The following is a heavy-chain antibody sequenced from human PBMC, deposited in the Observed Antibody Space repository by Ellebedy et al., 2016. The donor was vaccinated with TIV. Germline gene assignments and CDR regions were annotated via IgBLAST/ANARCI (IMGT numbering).Heavy chain of an antibody. D-gene: IGHD3-22*01. CDR1: GFTVSSNY. CDR2: MYSGGST. CDR3: AKNWDSSSSAIDY. V-gene: IGHV3-53*01. J-gene: IGHJ4*02. Sequence: GESLKISXAASGFTVSSNYINWVRQAPGKGLDWVSVMYSGGSTFYADSVKGRFTISRDSSKNTLYLQMNSLRGEDTALYYCAKNWDSSSSAIDYWGQGTLVTVSS.